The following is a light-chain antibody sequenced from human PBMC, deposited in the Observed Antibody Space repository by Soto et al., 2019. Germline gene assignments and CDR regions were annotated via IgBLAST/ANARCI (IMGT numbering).Light chain of an antibody. CDR3: QQYDNLPST. V-gene: IGKV1-33*01. J-gene: IGKJ4*01. CDR1: QDISNY. Sequence: DIQMTQSQSSLSASVGDRVTITCQASQDISNYLNWYQQKPGKAPKLLIYDASNLETGVPSRFSGSGSGTDFTFTISSLQPEDIATYYCQQYDNLPSTFGGGTKVDIK. CDR2: DAS.